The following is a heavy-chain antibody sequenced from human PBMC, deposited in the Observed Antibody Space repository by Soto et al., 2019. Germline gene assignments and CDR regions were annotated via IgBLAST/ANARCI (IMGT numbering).Heavy chain of an antibody. V-gene: IGHV4-30-4*01. D-gene: IGHD3-10*01. CDR1: GGSISSGDYY. CDR3: ARDFGENGMFGWFDP. CDR2: IYYSGST. Sequence: SETLSLTCTVSGGSISSGDYYWSWIRQPPGKGLEWIGYIYYSGSTYYNPSLKSRVTISVDTSKNQFSLKLSSVTAADTAVYYRARDFGENGMFGWFDPWGQGTLVTVS. J-gene: IGHJ5*02.